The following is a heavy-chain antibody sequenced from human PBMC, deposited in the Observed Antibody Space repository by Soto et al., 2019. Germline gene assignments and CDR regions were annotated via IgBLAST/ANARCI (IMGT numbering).Heavy chain of an antibody. D-gene: IGHD3-3*01. CDR3: AKDPASSYYDFWSGYATAYFDY. V-gene: IGHV3-9*01. Sequence: SLRLSCAASGFTFDDYAMHWVRQAPGKGLEWVSGISWNSGSIGYADSVKGRFTISRDNAKNSLYLQMNSLRAEDTALYYCAKDPASSYYDFWSGYATAYFDYWGQGTLVTVSS. J-gene: IGHJ4*02. CDR1: GFTFDDYA. CDR2: ISWNSGSI.